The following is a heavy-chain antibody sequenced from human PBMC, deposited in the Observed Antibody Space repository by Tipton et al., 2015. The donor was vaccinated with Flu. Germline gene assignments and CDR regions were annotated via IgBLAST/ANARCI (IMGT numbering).Heavy chain of an antibody. CDR3: ARRDYSNYVSDPENWFDP. D-gene: IGHD4-11*01. CDR2: IYYTGTT. V-gene: IGHV4-39*07. CDR1: GGSVASSTDY. J-gene: IGHJ5*02. Sequence: LRLSCTVSGGSVASSTDYWAWIRQPPGKGPEWIASIYYTGTTHYNPFLKGRVTISVDTSKNQFSLRLNSVTAADTAVYYCARRDYSNYVSDPENWFDPWGQGTLVTVSS.